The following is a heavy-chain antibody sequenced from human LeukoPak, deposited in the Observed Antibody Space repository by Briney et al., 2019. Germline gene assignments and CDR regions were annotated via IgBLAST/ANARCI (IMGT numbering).Heavy chain of an antibody. CDR3: ARACHIGEVWDYFDY. J-gene: IGHJ4*02. D-gene: IGHD3-16*01. CDR1: GFTFSSYA. Sequence: PGGSLRLSCAASGFTFSSYAMHWVRQAPGKGLEYVSAISSNGGSTYYANSVKGRFTISRDNSKNTLYLQMGSLRAEDMAVYYCARACHIGEVWDYFDYWGPGTLVTVSS. CDR2: ISSNGGST. V-gene: IGHV3-64*01.